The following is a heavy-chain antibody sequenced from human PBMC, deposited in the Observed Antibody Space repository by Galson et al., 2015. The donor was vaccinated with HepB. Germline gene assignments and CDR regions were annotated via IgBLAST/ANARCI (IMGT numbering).Heavy chain of an antibody. D-gene: IGHD6-13*01. V-gene: IGHV1-3*01. CDR2: INAGNGNT. CDR3: ARRGEGIAAADTLLV. Sequence: SVKVSCKASGYTFTRYAMHWVRQAPGQRLEWMGWINAGNGNTKYSQKFQGRVTITRDTSASTAYMELSSLRSEDTAVYYCARRGEGIAAADTLLVWGQGTLVTVSS. CDR1: GYTFTRYA. J-gene: IGHJ4*02.